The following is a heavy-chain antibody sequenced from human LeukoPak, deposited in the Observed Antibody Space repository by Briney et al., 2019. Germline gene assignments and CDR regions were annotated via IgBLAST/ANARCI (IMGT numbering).Heavy chain of an antibody. V-gene: IGHV4-34*01. Sequence: SETLSLTCAVYGGSFSDYCWSWIRQPPGKGLDWIGEINHSGSTNYNPSLKSRVTISVDTSKSQFSLKLSSVTAADTAVYYCARDQVVMITFGGVIEQRYYGMDVWGQGTTVTVSS. D-gene: IGHD3-16*02. CDR1: GGSFSDYC. J-gene: IGHJ6*02. CDR3: ARDQVVMITFGGVIEQRYYGMDV. CDR2: INHSGST.